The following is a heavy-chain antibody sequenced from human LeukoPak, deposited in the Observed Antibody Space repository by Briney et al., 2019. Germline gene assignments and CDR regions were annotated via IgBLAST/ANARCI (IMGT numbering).Heavy chain of an antibody. D-gene: IGHD1-1*01. CDR1: GFTFSDYW. Sequence: PGGSLRLSCVASGFTFSDYWMNWVRQAPGKGLEWVANIKQDGSEKNYVNSVEDRFTISRDNARNSVYLQMNGLRDDDTAVYYCAGGMGYITDYWGQGILVTVSS. J-gene: IGHJ4*02. V-gene: IGHV3-7*01. CDR2: IKQDGSEK. CDR3: AGGMGYITDY.